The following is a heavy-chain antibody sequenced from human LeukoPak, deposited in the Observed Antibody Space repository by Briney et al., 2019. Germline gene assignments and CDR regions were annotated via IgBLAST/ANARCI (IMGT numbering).Heavy chain of an antibody. CDR2: IYYSGST. D-gene: IGHD6-19*01. J-gene: IGHJ4*02. V-gene: IGHV4-59*01. CDR1: GGSISSYY. Sequence: PSETLSLTCTVSGGSISSYYWSWIRQPPGKGLEWIGYIYYSGSTNYNPSLKSRVTISVDTSKNQFSLKLSSVTAADTDVYYCARDSGYSSGWYIDYWGQGTLVNVSS. CDR3: ARDSGYSSGWYIDY.